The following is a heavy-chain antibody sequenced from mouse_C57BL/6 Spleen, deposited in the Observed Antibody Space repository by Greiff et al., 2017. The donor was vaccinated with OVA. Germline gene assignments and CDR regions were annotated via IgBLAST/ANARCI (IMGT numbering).Heavy chain of an antibody. Sequence: VQLQQSGGGLVKPGGSLKLSCAASGFTFSSYAMSWVRQTPEKRLEWVATISDGGSYTYYPDNVKGRFTISRDNAKNNLYLQMSHLKSEDTAMYYCARANWDEWFAYWGQGTLVTVSA. CDR2: ISDGGSYT. CDR1: GFTFSSYA. J-gene: IGHJ3*01. V-gene: IGHV5-4*01. CDR3: ARANWDEWFAY. D-gene: IGHD4-1*01.